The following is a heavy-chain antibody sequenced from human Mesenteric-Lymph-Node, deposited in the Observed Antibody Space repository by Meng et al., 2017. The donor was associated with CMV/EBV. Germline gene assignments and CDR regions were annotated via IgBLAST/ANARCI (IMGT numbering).Heavy chain of an antibody. D-gene: IGHD3-22*01. CDR2: ISAYNGNT. CDR3: AREFYYDSQGAFDI. CDR1: GYTFTSYG. V-gene: IGHV1-18*01. Sequence: ASVKVSCKASGYTFTSYGISWVRQAPGQGLEWMGWISAYNGNTNYAQKLQGRVTMTRDTSISTAYMELSRLRSDDTAVYYCAREFYYDSQGAFDIWGQGTMVTVSS. J-gene: IGHJ3*02.